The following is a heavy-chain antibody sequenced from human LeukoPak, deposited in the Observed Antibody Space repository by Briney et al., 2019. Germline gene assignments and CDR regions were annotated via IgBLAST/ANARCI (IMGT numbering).Heavy chain of an antibody. Sequence: LPGGSLRLSCAASGFTFDDYAMRWVRHAPGKGLEWVAGVSWNSDSIGYADSVKGRFTISRDNAKNSLYLQMNSLRAEDTALYYCAKLSDSSGYYPFDYWGQGTLVTVSS. J-gene: IGHJ4*02. D-gene: IGHD3-22*01. CDR1: GFTFDDYA. CDR2: VSWNSDSI. CDR3: AKLSDSSGYYPFDY. V-gene: IGHV3-9*01.